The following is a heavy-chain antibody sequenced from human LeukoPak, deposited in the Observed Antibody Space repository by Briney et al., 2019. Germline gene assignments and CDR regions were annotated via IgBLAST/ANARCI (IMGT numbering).Heavy chain of an antibody. D-gene: IGHD2-2*01. CDR2: IYHSGST. J-gene: IGHJ5*02. V-gene: IGHV4-39*07. CDR1: RGSISSPNYY. Sequence: SETLSLTCSVSRGSISSPNYYWGWIRQPPGKGLEWIGSIYHSGSTYYNPSLKSRVTISVDTSKNQFSLKLSSVTAADTAVYYCARDGFVVVPGGNWFDPWGQGTLVTVSS. CDR3: ARDGFVVVPGGNWFDP.